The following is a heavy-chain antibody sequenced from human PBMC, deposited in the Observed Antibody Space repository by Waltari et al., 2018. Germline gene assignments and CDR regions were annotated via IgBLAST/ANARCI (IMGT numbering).Heavy chain of an antibody. J-gene: IGHJ5*01. CDR1: GFDFSIYG. V-gene: IGHV3-21*01. CDR3: ARGVFDS. Sequence: DVQLVESGGGLVKPGGSLRLSCGASGFDFSIYGMNWVRQSPGKVLEWVALVSVTTSYRYYADSVKGRFTVSRDNAKTTVYLQMDNLRVEDTAVYYCARGVFDSWGQGTLVTVSS. CDR2: VSVTTSYR.